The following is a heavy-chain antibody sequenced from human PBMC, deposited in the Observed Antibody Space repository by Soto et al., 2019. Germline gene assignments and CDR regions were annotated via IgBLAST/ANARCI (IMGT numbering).Heavy chain of an antibody. D-gene: IGHD2-15*01. Sequence: GGSLRLSCAASGFTFDDYTMHWVRQAPGKCLEWVSLISWDGGSTYYADSVKGRFTISRDNSKNSLYLQMNSLRTEDTALYYCAKASVAANDYYYGMDVWGQGXTVTVYS. CDR2: ISWDGGST. J-gene: IGHJ6*02. CDR1: GFTFDDYT. CDR3: AKASVAANDYYYGMDV. V-gene: IGHV3-43*01.